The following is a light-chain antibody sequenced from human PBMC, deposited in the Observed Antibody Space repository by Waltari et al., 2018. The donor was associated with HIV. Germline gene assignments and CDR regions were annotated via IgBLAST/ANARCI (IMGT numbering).Light chain of an antibody. CDR3: QSYDSSLSSYV. Sequence: QRVTISCTGSSSNIGAGFDVHWYQQLPGIAPKLLIYDATNRHSGVPDRFSGSKSGTSASLAITGLQAEDEADYYCQSYDSSLSSYVFASGTRVTVL. V-gene: IGLV1-40*01. CDR2: DAT. CDR1: SSNIGAGFD. J-gene: IGLJ1*01.